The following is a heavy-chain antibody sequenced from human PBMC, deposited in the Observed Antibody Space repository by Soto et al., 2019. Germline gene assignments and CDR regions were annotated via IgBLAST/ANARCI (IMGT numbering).Heavy chain of an antibody. CDR1: GGSISSGGYS. Sequence: QLQLQESGSGLVKPSQTLSLTCAVSGGSISSGGYSWSWIRQPPGKGLEGIGYIYHSGSTDYNPSAKIRVTISGDRSKNQLSRKLSSVTAADTAGYYCARYSLDYYYGMDVWGQGTTVTVSS. J-gene: IGHJ6*02. D-gene: IGHD5-18*01. CDR3: ARYSLDYYYGMDV. V-gene: IGHV4-30-2*01. CDR2: IYHSGST.